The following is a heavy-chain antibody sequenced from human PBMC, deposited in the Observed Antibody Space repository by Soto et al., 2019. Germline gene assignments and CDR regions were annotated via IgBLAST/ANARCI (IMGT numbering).Heavy chain of an antibody. CDR3: ASKEDTAMVLSGYYYGMDV. CDR2: IIPIFGTA. J-gene: IGHJ6*02. CDR1: GGTFSSYA. V-gene: IGHV1-69*06. Sequence: QVQLVQSGAEVKKPGSSVKVSCKASGGTFSSYAISWVRQAPGQGLEWMGGIIPIFGTANYAQKFHGRVTITADKSTSTAYMELSSLRSEDTAVDYSASKEDTAMVLSGYYYGMDVWGQGTTVTVSS. D-gene: IGHD5-18*01.